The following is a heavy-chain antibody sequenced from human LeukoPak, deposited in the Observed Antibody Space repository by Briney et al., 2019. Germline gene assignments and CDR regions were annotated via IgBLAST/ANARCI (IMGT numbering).Heavy chain of an antibody. V-gene: IGHV1-18*01. Sequence: ASVKVSCKASGYTFTSYGISWVRQAPGQGLEWMGWISAYNGNTNYAQKLQGRVTITRNTSISTAYMELSSLRSEDTAVYYCVRGKYNWNYPDWFDPWGQGTLVTVSS. CDR1: GYTFTSYG. CDR2: ISAYNGNT. J-gene: IGHJ5*02. CDR3: VRGKYNWNYPDWFDP. D-gene: IGHD1-7*01.